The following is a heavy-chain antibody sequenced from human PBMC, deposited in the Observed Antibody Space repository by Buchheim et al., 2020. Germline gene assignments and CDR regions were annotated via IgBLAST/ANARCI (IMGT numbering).Heavy chain of an antibody. CDR1: GFTFSSYS. CDR3: ARDDCSGGSCLGGGMDV. J-gene: IGHJ6*02. CDR2: ISSSSSYI. D-gene: IGHD2-15*01. V-gene: IGHV3-21*01. Sequence: EVQLVESGGGLVKPGGSLRLSCAASGFTFSSYSMNWVRQAPGKGLEWVSSISSSSSYIYYADSVKGRFTISRDNAKNSLYLQMNSLRAEDTAVYYCARDDCSGGSCLGGGMDVWGQGTT.